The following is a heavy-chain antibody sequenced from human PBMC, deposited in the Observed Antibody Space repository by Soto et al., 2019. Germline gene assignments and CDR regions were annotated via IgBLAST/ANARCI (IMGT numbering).Heavy chain of an antibody. Sequence: PVKLTCKACGVGLTSYDINWVRQTTGQGLEWMGWMNPNSGNTGYAQKFQGRVTMTRNTSISTAYMELSSLRSEDTAVYYCARGPWYYDFWSGYYPNYYYYMDVWGKGTTVTVSS. CDR2: MNPNSGNT. CDR1: GVGLTSYD. J-gene: IGHJ6*03. CDR3: ARGPWYYDFWSGYYPNYYYYMDV. D-gene: IGHD3-3*01. V-gene: IGHV1-8*01.